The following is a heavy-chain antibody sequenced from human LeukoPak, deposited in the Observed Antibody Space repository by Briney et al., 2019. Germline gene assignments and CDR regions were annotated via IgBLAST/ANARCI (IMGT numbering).Heavy chain of an antibody. D-gene: IGHD6-13*01. CDR3: AREILSAYTRRWHDWFDP. CDR2: IRSKNYGGTT. CDR1: GFTFGDYA. V-gene: IGHV3-49*03. J-gene: IGHJ5*02. Sequence: GGSLRLSCTASGFTFGDYAMSWFRQAPGKGLEWVGFIRSKNYGGTTEYAASVKGRFTISRDDSKSIAYLQMKSLKTDDTAVYYCAREILSAYTRRWHDWFDPWGQGTLVTVSS.